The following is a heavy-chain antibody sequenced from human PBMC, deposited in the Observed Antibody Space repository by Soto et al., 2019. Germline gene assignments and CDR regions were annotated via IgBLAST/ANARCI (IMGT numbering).Heavy chain of an antibody. Sequence: GGTLRLSCAASGFTLSSYRMHWVRQAPGKGLEWVSRINCDGSSTSYAGSGRGRFAISRDNAKNTLYLQMNSLRAEDTAVYYCARDRAPMIYDIWGQGTMVTVS. V-gene: IGHV3-74*01. CDR1: GFTLSSYR. J-gene: IGHJ3*02. CDR3: ARDRAPMIYDI. D-gene: IGHD3-16*01. CDR2: INCDGSST.